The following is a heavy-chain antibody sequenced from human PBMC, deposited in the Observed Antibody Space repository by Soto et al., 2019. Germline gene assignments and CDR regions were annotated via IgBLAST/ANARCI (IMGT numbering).Heavy chain of an antibody. CDR1: GFTFSSYD. CDR2: ISADGGT. Sequence: GGSLRLSCAASGFTFSSYDMTWVRQAPGKGLEWVSGISADGGTFYADSVKGRLTVSRDNSKNPLYLHMNSLRVQHTAPYYCAKWARLCSGRCSCNYSYFWGHGTLVTVSS. J-gene: IGHJ4*01. V-gene: IGHV3-23*01. CDR3: AKWARLCSGRCSCNYSYF. D-gene: IGHD2-15*01.